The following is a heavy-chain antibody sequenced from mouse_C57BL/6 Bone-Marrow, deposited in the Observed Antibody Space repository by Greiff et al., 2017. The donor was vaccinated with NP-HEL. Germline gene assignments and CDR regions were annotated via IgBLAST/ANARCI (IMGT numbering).Heavy chain of an antibody. D-gene: IGHD3-2*02. V-gene: IGHV1-54*01. J-gene: IGHJ2*01. CDR3: ARRVDSSGYVH. CDR1: GYAFTNYL. CDR2: INPGSGGT. Sequence: QVQLQQSGAELVRPGTSVKVSCKASGYAFTNYLIEWVKQRPGQGLEWIGVINPGSGGTNYNEKFKGKATLTADNSSSTAYMQLSSLTSEDSAVYFCARRVDSSGYVHWGQGTTLTVSS.